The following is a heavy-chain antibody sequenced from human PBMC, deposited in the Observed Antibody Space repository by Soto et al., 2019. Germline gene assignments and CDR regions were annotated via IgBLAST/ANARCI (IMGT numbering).Heavy chain of an antibody. CDR3: ARGRAVTPYYYYYGMDV. J-gene: IGHJ6*02. V-gene: IGHV1-8*01. Sequence: ASVKVSCKASGYTFTSYDINWVRQATGQGLEWMGWMNPNSGNTGDAQKFQGRVTMTRNTSISTAYMELSSLRSEDTAVYYCARGRAVTPYYYYYGMDVWGQGTTVTVSS. CDR2: MNPNSGNT. CDR1: GYTFTSYD. D-gene: IGHD4-17*01.